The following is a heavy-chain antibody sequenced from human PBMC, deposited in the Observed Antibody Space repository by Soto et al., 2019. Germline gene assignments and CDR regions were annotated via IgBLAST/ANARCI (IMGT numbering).Heavy chain of an antibody. D-gene: IGHD6-13*01. CDR1: GGTFSSYA. CDR2: INPSSGGT. V-gene: IGHV1-46*01. J-gene: IGHJ4*02. Sequence: ASVKVFCKASGGTFSSYAIHWVREAPGQGLEWMGVINPSSGGTGYEQKFQGRVSMTKDTSTSTVYMVLSSLRSEDTAVYYCARIAGAGLTYFDFWGQGTPVTVS. CDR3: ARIAGAGLTYFDF.